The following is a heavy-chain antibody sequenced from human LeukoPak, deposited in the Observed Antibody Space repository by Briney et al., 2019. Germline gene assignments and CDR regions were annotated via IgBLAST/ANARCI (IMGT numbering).Heavy chain of an antibody. D-gene: IGHD3-22*01. CDR1: GFTFSSYW. CDR2: IKQDGSEK. CDR3: ARYGGGGDSSGYDY. J-gene: IGHJ4*02. V-gene: IGHV3-7*03. Sequence: PGGSLRLSCAASGFTFSSYWMSWVRQAPGKGLEWVANIKQDGSEKYYVDSVKGRFTISRDNAKNSLYLQMNSLRAEDTAVYYCARYGGGGDSSGYDYWGQGTLVTVSS.